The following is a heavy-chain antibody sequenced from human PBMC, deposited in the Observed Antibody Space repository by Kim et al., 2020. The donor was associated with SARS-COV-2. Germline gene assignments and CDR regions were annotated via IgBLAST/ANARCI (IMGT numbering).Heavy chain of an antibody. J-gene: IGHJ5*02. D-gene: IGHD2-15*01. V-gene: IGHV4-59*08. CDR2: IYYSGST. CDR1: GGSISSYY. CDR3: ASGGYCSGGSCYSVSWFDP. Sequence: SETLSLTCTVSGGSISSYYWSWIRQPPGKGLEWIGYIYYSGSTNYNPSLKSRVTISVDTSKNQFSLKLSSVTAADTAVYYCASGGYCSGGSCYSVSWFDPWGQGTLVTVSS.